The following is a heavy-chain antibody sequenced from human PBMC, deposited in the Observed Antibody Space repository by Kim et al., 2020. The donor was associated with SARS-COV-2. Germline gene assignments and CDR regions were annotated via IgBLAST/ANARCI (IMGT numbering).Heavy chain of an antibody. CDR3: ARPTSPESSGYYNYYYYGMDV. Sequence: SVKVSCKASGGTFSSYAIGWVRQAPGQGLEWMGGIIPIFGTANYAQKFQGRVTITADESTSTAYMELSSLRSEDTAVYYCARPTSPESSGYYNYYYYGMDVWGQGTTVTVSS. D-gene: IGHD3-22*01. CDR1: GGTFSSYA. J-gene: IGHJ6*02. V-gene: IGHV1-69*13. CDR2: IIPIFGTA.